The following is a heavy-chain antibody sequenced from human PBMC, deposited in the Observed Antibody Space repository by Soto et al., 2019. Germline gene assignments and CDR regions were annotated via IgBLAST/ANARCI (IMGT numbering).Heavy chain of an antibody. Sequence: QVQLVQSGDEVKKPGASVKVSCRASGYTFTSYGVSWVRQAPGQGLEWMGGISAFNGKTSYIQKAQGTVTLTTEASTSTAYMELRGLRSDDTAVYYCARGGDYYYGLDVWGQGTTVTVSS. J-gene: IGHJ6*02. CDR2: ISAFNGKT. D-gene: IGHD3-16*01. V-gene: IGHV1-18*01. CDR3: ARGGDYYYGLDV. CDR1: GYTFTSYG.